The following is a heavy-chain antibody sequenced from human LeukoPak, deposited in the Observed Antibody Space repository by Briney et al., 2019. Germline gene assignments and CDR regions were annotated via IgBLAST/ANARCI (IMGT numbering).Heavy chain of an antibody. D-gene: IGHD6-25*01. V-gene: IGHV6-1*01. CDR1: GDSVPTSGVG. CDR3: ARGRASAFDV. CDR2: TYYTSKWNT. J-gene: IGHJ3*01. Sequence: SQTLSLTSAISGDSVPTSGVGGDWVRQSPSRGLEWLGRTYYTSKWNTDYAVSVKSRIVVNPDTSKNQFSLQLNSVTSEDTAVYYCARGRASAFDVWGQGTMVTVSS.